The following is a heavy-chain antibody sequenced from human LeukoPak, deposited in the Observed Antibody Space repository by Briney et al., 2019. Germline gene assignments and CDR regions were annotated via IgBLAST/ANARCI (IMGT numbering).Heavy chain of an antibody. V-gene: IGHV1-69*04. CDR1: GGTFSSYA. CDR3: ARRSYDSSGYYPYYFDY. Sequence: ASVKLSCKACGGTFSSYAISWVRQAPGQGLEWMGRIIPILGIANYAQKFQGRVTITADKSTSTAYMELSSLRSEDTAVYYCARRSYDSSGYYPYYFDYWGQGTLVTVSS. D-gene: IGHD3-22*01. CDR2: IIPILGIA. J-gene: IGHJ4*02.